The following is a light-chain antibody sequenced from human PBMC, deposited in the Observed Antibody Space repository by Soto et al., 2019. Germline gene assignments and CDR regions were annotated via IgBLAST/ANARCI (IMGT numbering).Light chain of an antibody. J-gene: IGLJ2*01. CDR3: SSYTSSSTLGV. CDR2: DVS. CDR1: SSDVGAYNY. Sequence: QSALTQPASVSGSPGQSITISCTGTSSDVGAYNYVSWYQHHPGKAPKLMIYDVSHRPSGVSNRFSGSKSGNTASLTISGLQAEDEGDYYCSSYTSSSTLGVFGGGTKLTVL. V-gene: IGLV2-14*03.